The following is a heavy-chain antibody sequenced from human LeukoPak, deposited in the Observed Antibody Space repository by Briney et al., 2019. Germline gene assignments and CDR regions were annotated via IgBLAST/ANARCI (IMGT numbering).Heavy chain of an antibody. V-gene: IGHV4-31*03. CDR2: IYYSGST. CDR3: ARDGYYDSSGYYPDAFDI. Sequence: SQTLSLTCTVSGGSISSGGYYWSWIRQHPGKGLEWIGYIYYSGSTYYNPSLKSRVTISVDTSKNQFSLKLSSMTAADTAVYYCARDGYYDSSGYYPDAFDIWGQGTMITVSS. CDR1: GGSISSGGYY. D-gene: IGHD3-22*01. J-gene: IGHJ3*02.